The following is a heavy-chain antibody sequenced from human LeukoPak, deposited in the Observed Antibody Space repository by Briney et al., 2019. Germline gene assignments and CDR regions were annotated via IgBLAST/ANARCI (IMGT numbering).Heavy chain of an antibody. CDR3: ARDMVRDLYYYYYMDV. D-gene: IGHD3-10*01. J-gene: IGHJ6*03. Sequence: SETLSLTCTVSGGSISSSSYYWGWIRQPPGKGLEWIGSIYYSGSTYYNPSLKSRVTISVDTSKNQFSLKLSSVTAADTAVYYRARDMVRDLYYYYYMDVWGKGTTVTVSS. CDR2: IYYSGST. V-gene: IGHV4-39*07. CDR1: GGSISSSSYY.